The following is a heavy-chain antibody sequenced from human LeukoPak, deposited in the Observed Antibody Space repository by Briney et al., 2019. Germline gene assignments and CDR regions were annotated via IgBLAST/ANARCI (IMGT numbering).Heavy chain of an antibody. CDR1: GGSFSGYY. J-gene: IGHJ4*02. CDR3: AKGSYYDSSGSFYFDY. CDR2: ISGSGDNT. V-gene: IGHV3-23*01. Sequence: ETLSLTCAVYGGSFSGYYWSWIRQAPGKGLEWVSGISGSGDNTYYADSVKGRFTISRDNSKNTLYVQVNSLGTKDTAAYYCAKGSYYDSSGSFYFDYWGQGTLVTVSS. D-gene: IGHD3-22*01.